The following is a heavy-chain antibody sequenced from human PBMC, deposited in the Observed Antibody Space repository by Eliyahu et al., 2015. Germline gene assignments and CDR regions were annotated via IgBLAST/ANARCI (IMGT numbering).Heavy chain of an antibody. J-gene: IGHJ5*02. CDR1: GFTFSXYW. CDR2: INSDGXTT. V-gene: IGHV3-74*01. Sequence: EVQLVESGGGLVQPGGSLRLSXAXSGFTFSXYWXHWVXQAPGKGRVWXARINSDGXTTTYADSVKGRFTISRDNAKNTLYLQMNSLRADDTAVYYCARVNTGSWDWVDPWGQGTLVTVSS. CDR3: ARVNTGSWDWVDP. D-gene: IGHD3-10*01.